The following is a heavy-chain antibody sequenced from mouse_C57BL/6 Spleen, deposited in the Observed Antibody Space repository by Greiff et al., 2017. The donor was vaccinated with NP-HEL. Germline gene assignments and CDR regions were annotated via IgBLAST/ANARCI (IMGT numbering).Heavy chain of an antibody. Sequence: VHVKQSGPELVKPGASVKISCKASGYSFTDYNMNWVKQSNGKSLEWIGVINPNYGTTSYNQKFKGKATLTVDQSSSTAYMQLNSLTSEDYAVYYCARQGYYYGSSYRYFEVWGTGTTVTGSS. D-gene: IGHD1-1*01. CDR1: GYSFTDYN. CDR3: ARQGYYYGSSYRYFEV. V-gene: IGHV1-39*01. CDR2: INPNYGTT. J-gene: IGHJ1*03.